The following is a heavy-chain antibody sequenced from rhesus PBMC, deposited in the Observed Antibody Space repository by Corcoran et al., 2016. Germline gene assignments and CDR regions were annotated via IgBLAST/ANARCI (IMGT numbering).Heavy chain of an antibody. CDR1: GGSISASYW. Sequence: QVQLQESGPGVVKPSETLSLTCAVSGGSISASYWWSWIRQPPGKGLEWIGYIYGSSTSTNYNPSLKRRVTISKDTSKNQFSLKLTSVTAADTAVYYCARRGCTGSDCYVSAFDFWGQGLRVTVSS. D-gene: IGHD2-21*01. CDR3: ARRGCTGSDCYVSAFDF. V-gene: IGHV4S10*01. J-gene: IGHJ3*01. CDR2: IYGSSTST.